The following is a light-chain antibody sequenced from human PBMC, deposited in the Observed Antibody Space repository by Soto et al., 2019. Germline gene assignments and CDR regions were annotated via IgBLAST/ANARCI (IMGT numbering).Light chain of an antibody. CDR2: GNS. CDR3: AAWDDSLSGSYV. V-gene: IGLV1-40*01. Sequence: QSVLTQPPSVSGAPGQRVTISCTGSSSNIGAGYDVHWYQQLPGTAPKLLIFGNSNRPSGVPDRFSGSKSGTSASLAITGLQAEDEADYYCAAWDDSLSGSYVFGTGTKLTVL. CDR1: SSNIGAGYD. J-gene: IGLJ1*01.